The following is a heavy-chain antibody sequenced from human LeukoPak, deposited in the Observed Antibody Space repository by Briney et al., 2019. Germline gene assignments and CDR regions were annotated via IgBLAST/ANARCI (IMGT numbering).Heavy chain of an antibody. CDR2: INTDGTGT. CDR1: GFTVSSYW. CDR3: TRALGSSTTNRYMDV. J-gene: IGHJ6*03. D-gene: IGHD2-2*01. V-gene: IGHV3-74*01. Sequence: GGSLRLSCAASGFTVSSYWMHWVRQAPGKGLVWVSRINTDGTGTNYADSVKGRFTISRDNAKNTLYLQMNSLRAEDTAVYYCTRALGSSTTNRYMDVWGKGTTVTVSS.